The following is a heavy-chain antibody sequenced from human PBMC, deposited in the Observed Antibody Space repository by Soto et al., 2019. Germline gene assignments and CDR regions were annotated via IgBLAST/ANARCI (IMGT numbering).Heavy chain of an antibody. CDR3: ARDGPYCGGDCQGQGWFDP. CDR2: IYYSGST. D-gene: IGHD2-21*02. Sequence: QVQLQESGPGLVKPSQTLSLTCTVSGGSISSGDYYWSWIRQPPGKGLEWIGYIYYSGSTYYNPSLKSRVAISVDSSMSQFSLKLSSVTAADTAVYYCARDGPYCGGDCQGQGWFDPWGQGTLVTVSS. CDR1: GGSISSGDYY. J-gene: IGHJ5*02. V-gene: IGHV4-30-4*01.